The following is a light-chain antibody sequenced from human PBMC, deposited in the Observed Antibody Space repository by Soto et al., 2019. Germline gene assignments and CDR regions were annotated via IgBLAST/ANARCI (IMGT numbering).Light chain of an antibody. CDR2: GAY. Sequence: IVVTQSPATLSVSPGKTVTLSCRVSQSVSSSLAWYQQKPGQAPRLLISGAYTRATGIPARFSGSGSGTEFTLTISGLQSEDFAVYYCQQYYNWPQLTFGGGTRVEIE. V-gene: IGKV3-15*01. CDR3: QQYYNWPQLT. CDR1: QSVSSS. J-gene: IGKJ4*01.